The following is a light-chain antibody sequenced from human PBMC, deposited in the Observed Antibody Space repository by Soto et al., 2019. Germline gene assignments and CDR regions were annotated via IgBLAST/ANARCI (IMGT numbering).Light chain of an antibody. CDR3: SSYTRSSTLNV. J-gene: IGLJ1*01. CDR2: DVS. Sequence: QSVLTQPASVSGSPGQSITISCTGTSSDVGGYNYVSWYQQHPGKAPKLMIYDVSNRPSGVSNRFSGSKSGNTASLTISGLQAEDEADYYCSSYTRSSTLNVFGTGTKLTVL. V-gene: IGLV2-14*01. CDR1: SSDVGGYNY.